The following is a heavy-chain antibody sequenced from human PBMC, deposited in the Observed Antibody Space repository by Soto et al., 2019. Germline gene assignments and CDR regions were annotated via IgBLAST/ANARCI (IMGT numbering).Heavy chain of an antibody. V-gene: IGHV4-34*01. CDR3: ARSRNLDV. CDR1: GGSFSGWH. J-gene: IGHJ6*02. Sequence: SETLCLTCAVNGGSFSGWHWNWIRQPPGKGLEWIGEASHTGGTNYNPSLESRVTISVDRSRNQLSLKLTSVSAADTAVYYCARSRNLDVWGPGTTVTVSS. CDR2: ASHTGGT. D-gene: IGHD1-1*01.